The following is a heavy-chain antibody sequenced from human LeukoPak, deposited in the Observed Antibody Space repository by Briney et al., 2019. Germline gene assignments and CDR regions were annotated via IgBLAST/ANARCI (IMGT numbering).Heavy chain of an antibody. CDR2: ITHSGST. Sequence: SETLSLTCAVYGGSFSDYYWIWIRQSPGRGLEWIGEITHSGSTNYNPSLKSRVTIPVDTSNNQFSLRLSSVTAADTAVYYCARRLYSSGHDAFDIWGQGTMVTVSS. V-gene: IGHV4-34*01. CDR3: ARRLYSSGHDAFDI. CDR1: GGSFSDYY. J-gene: IGHJ3*02. D-gene: IGHD6-19*01.